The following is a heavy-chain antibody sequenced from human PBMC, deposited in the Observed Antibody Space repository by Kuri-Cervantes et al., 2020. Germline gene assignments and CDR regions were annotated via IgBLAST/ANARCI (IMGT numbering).Heavy chain of an antibody. CDR3: AKDRDYSNLFDP. J-gene: IGHJ5*02. CDR1: GFTFSSYA. V-gene: IGHV3-30-3*01. CDR2: ISYDGSNK. Sequence: LTCAASGFTFSSYAMHWVRQAPGKGLEWVAVISYDGSNKYYADSVKGRFTISRDNSKNTLYLQMNSLRAEDTAVYYCAKDRDYSNLFDPWGQGALVTVSS. D-gene: IGHD4-11*01.